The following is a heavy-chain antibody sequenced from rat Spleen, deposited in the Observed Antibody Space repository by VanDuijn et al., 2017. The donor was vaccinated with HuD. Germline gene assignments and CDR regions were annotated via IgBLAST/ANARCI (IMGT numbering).Heavy chain of an antibody. J-gene: IGHJ2*01. CDR3: VREAGMPFHYFDY. D-gene: IGHD1-4*01. CDR2: ISTGGGNT. V-gene: IGHV5S23*01. CDR1: GFTFSDYY. Sequence: EVQLVESGGGLVQPGNSLKLSCAASGFTFSDYYMAWVRQAPTKGLEWVASISTGGGNTYYRDSVKGRFTISRDNAKSTLYLQMDSLRSEDTATYYCVREAGMPFHYFDYWGQGVMVTVSS.